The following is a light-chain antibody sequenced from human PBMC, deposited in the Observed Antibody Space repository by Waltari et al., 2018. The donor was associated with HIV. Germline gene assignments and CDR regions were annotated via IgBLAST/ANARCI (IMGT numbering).Light chain of an antibody. CDR3: QQYDNSPGYT. J-gene: IGKJ2*01. Sequence: EIVLTQSPGTLSLSPGESVPLSCRASQTISSPYLAWYQQKPGQAPRLLIHGASSRATGIPDRCSGSGSGTDFTLTISRLEPEDFAVYYCQQYDNSPGYTFGQGTKLEIK. CDR1: QTISSPY. V-gene: IGKV3-20*01. CDR2: GAS.